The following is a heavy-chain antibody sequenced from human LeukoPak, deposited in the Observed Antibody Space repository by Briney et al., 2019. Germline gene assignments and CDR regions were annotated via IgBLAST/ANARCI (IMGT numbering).Heavy chain of an antibody. J-gene: IGHJ3*02. CDR1: GGTFSSYA. CDR2: IIPILGIA. Sequence: SVKVSCKASGGTFSSYAISWVRQAPGQGLEWMGRIIPILGIANYAQKFQGRVTITADKSTSTAYMELSSLRSEDTAVYYCASTSYYYDSSGITGDAFDIWGQGTMVTVSS. CDR3: ASTSYYYDSSGITGDAFDI. V-gene: IGHV1-69*04. D-gene: IGHD3-22*01.